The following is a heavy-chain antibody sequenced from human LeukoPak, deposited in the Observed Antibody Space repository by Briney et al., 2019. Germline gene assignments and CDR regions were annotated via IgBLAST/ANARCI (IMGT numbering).Heavy chain of an antibody. J-gene: IGHJ4*02. CDR3: ARSDGDYYDSSGYFDY. V-gene: IGHV3-30*04. CDR2: ISYDGSNK. CDR1: GFTFSSYA. Sequence: GGSLRLSCAASGFTFSSYAMHWVRQAPGKGLEWVAVISYDGSNKYYADSVKGRFTISRDNSKNTLYLQMNSLRAEDTAVYYCARSDGDYYDSSGYFDYWGQGTLVTVSS. D-gene: IGHD3-22*01.